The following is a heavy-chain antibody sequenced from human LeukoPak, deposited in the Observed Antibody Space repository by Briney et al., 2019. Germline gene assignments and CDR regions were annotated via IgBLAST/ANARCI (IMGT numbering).Heavy chain of an antibody. CDR3: GADLYYGSGTYIT. J-gene: IGHJ5*02. D-gene: IGHD3-10*01. Sequence: ASVKVSCKASGFTFSSSAVQWVRQARGQRLEWIGWIVVGSGNTNYAQKFQERVTITRDMSTSTAYMELSSLRSDDTAVYYCGADLYYGSGTYITWGQGTLVTVSS. CDR1: GFTFSSSA. CDR2: IVVGSGNT. V-gene: IGHV1-58*01.